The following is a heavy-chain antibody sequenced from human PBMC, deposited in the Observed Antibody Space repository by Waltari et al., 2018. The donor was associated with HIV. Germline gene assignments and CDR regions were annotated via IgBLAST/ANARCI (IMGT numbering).Heavy chain of an antibody. D-gene: IGHD4-17*01. V-gene: IGHV3-11*05. CDR2: IAVSSAYT. CDR3: ARVARGLRQGTFDI. Sequence: QVHMVESGGDLVTPGGSLRLSCVGSGFTFRYYYMTWIRQAPGKRLEGVSYIAVSSAYTNYGDSVKGRFTMSRDDAKKSLFLQMNSLRPEDTAVYYCARVARGLRQGTFDIWGQGTMVTVSS. J-gene: IGHJ3*02. CDR1: GFTFRYYY.